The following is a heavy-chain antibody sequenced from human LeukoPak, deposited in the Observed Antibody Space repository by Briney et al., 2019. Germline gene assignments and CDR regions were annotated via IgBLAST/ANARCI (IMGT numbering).Heavy chain of an antibody. Sequence: RASETLSLTCTVSGGSISSGSYYWGWIRQPPGKGLEWIGSIYYSGSTYYNPSLKSRVTISVDTSKNQFSLKLSSVTAADTAVYYCEIFTPFGSFDYWGQGTLVTVSS. V-gene: IGHV4-39*01. CDR1: GGSISSGSYY. J-gene: IGHJ4*02. CDR2: IYYSGST. D-gene: IGHD3-10*01. CDR3: EIFTPFGSFDY.